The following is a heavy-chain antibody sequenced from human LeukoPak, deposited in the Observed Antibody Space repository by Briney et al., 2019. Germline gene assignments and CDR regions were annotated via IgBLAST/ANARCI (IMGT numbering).Heavy chain of an antibody. CDR1: GGSISSYY. CDR3: ARHDYAGMDV. J-gene: IGHJ6*02. D-gene: IGHD3-16*01. Sequence: SETLSLTCTVSGGSISSYYWSCIRQPPGKVLEWIGYIYYSGSTHYNPPLKSRVTISVDPSKNQFSLKLSSVTAADTAVYYCARHDYAGMDVWGQGTTVTVSS. V-gene: IGHV4-59*08. CDR2: IYYSGST.